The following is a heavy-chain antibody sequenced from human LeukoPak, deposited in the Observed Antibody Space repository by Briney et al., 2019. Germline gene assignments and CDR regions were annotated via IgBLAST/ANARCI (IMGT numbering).Heavy chain of an antibody. V-gene: IGHV3-15*01. CDR3: ARDRLLEDRDYYYYYYMDV. J-gene: IGHJ6*03. Sequence: GGSLRLSCAASGLTFSKAYMSWVRQAPGKGLEWVGRIKTKSEGGTTDYAAPVKGRFTISRDDSENTLLYLQMNSLRAEDTAVYHCARDRLLEDRDYYYYYYMDVWGKGTTVTVSS. D-gene: IGHD1-1*01. CDR2: IKTKSEGGTT. CDR1: GLTFSKAY.